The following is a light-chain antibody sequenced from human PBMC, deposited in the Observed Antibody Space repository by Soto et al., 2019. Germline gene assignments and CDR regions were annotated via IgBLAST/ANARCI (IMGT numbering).Light chain of an antibody. CDR1: QSLLDSNGNNH. J-gene: IGKJ5*01. CDR2: LGS. V-gene: IGKV2-28*01. CDR3: MQALQTPLT. Sequence: DIVMTQSPLSLPVIPGEPASISCWSSQSLLDSNGNNHLNWYLQKPGQSPQVLIYLGSNRAFGVPDRFSGRGSGTDVTLKISRVEAEDVGVYYCMQALQTPLTFGQGTRLEIK.